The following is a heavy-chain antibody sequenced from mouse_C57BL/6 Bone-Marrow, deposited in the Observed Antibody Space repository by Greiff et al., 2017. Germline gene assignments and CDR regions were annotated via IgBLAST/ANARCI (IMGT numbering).Heavy chain of an antibody. Sequence: QVQLKQSGPELVKPGASVKLSCKASGYTFTSYDINWVKQRPGQGLEWIGWIYPRDGSTKYNEKFKGKATLTVDTSSSKAYMELPSLTSEDSAVSCCAREFITTVVATEYFDVWGTGTTVTVSS. J-gene: IGHJ1*03. CDR2: IYPRDGST. V-gene: IGHV1-85*01. CDR1: GYTFTSYD. CDR3: AREFITTVVATEYFDV. D-gene: IGHD1-1*01.